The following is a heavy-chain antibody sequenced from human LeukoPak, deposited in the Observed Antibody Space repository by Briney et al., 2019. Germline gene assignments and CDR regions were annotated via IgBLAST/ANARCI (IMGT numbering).Heavy chain of an antibody. J-gene: IGHJ5*02. CDR3: ARGRGIYSSSWSWFDP. V-gene: IGHV4-34*01. CDR2: INHSAST. CDR1: GGSFSAFY. Sequence: PSETLSLTCVVYGGSFSAFYWSCIRQPPGMGLEWIGEINHSASTNYNPSLKSRVTISADTSKNQFSLKVSSVTAADTAMYYCARGRGIYSSSWSWFDPWGQGTLVTVSS. D-gene: IGHD6-13*01.